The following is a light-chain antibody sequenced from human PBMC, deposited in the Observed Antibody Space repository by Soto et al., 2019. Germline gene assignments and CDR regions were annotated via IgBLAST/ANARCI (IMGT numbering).Light chain of an antibody. Sequence: DIQMTQSPSSLSASVGDRVTITCRASQSISSYLNWYQQKPGKAPKLLIYAASSLQSGVPSRFSGIGSGTDFTLTISSLQPEDFATYYCQQSYSTLRGTCGGGTKVEIK. CDR3: QQSYSTLRGT. CDR2: AAS. J-gene: IGKJ4*01. CDR1: QSISSY. V-gene: IGKV1-39*01.